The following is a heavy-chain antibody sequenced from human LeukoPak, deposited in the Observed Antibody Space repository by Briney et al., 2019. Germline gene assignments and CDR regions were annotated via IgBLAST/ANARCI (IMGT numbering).Heavy chain of an antibody. CDR3: ARAPSEIGGYYPEYFRH. V-gene: IGHV3-74*01. Sequence: GGSLILSCAASGFTFSSYWMHWVRQAPGKGLVWVSRIKSDGSTNYADSVKGRFTIPRDNAKNTLSLQMNSLRAEDTGVYYCARAPSEIGGYYPEYFRHWGQGTLVTVSS. CDR2: IKSDGST. D-gene: IGHD3-22*01. CDR1: GFTFSSYW. J-gene: IGHJ1*01.